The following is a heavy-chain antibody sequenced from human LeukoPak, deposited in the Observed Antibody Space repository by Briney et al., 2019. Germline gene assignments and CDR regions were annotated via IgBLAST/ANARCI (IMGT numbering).Heavy chain of an antibody. D-gene: IGHD3-10*02. V-gene: IGHV3-30*18. CDR1: GFTFSSYG. CDR3: AELGITMIGGV. Sequence: GGSLRLSCAASGFTFSSYGRHWVRQAPGKGLEWVAVISYDGSNKYYADSVKGRFTFSRDNSKNTLYLQMNSLRAEDTAVYYCAELGITMIGGVWGKGTTVTISS. J-gene: IGHJ6*04. CDR2: ISYDGSNK.